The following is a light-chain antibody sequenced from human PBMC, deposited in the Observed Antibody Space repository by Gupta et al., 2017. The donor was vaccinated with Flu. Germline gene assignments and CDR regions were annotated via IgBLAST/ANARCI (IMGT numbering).Light chain of an antibody. CDR2: KDT. CDR3: QSADSSGSSYWI. Sequence: QTARITCSGNALGKQFGYWYQQRAGRAPVMIISKDTETPSGIPERFSGSSSGTTITLTISGVQAEDEADYYCQSADSSGSSYWIFGGGTKLTVL. J-gene: IGLJ3*02. V-gene: IGLV3-25*03. CDR1: ALGKQF.